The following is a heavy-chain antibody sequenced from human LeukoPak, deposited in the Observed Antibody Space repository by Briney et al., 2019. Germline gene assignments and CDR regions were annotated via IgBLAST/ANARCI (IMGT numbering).Heavy chain of an antibody. CDR3: ARDRGWGNYYDSSGYYFDY. V-gene: IGHV3-21*01. J-gene: IGHJ4*02. D-gene: IGHD3-22*01. CDR1: GFTFSSYS. CDR2: ISSSSSYI. Sequence: PGGSLRLSCAASGFTFSSYSMNWVRQAPGKGLEWVSSISSSSSYIYYADSVKGRFTISRDNAKNSLYLQMNSLRAEDTAVYYCARDRGWGNYYDSSGYYFDYWGQGTLVTVSS.